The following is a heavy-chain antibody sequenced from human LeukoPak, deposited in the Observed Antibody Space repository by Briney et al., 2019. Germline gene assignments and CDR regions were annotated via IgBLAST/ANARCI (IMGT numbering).Heavy chain of an antibody. V-gene: IGHV3-21*01. D-gene: IGHD1-1*01. Sequence: GGSLRLSCAASGFTFSSYSMNWVRQAPGKGLEWVSSISSSSSYIYYADSVKGRFTISRDNAKNSLYLQMNSLRAEDTAVYYCARERATGTPRGSDYWGQGTLVTVSS. CDR2: ISSSSSYI. J-gene: IGHJ4*02. CDR1: GFTFSSYS. CDR3: ARERATGTPRGSDY.